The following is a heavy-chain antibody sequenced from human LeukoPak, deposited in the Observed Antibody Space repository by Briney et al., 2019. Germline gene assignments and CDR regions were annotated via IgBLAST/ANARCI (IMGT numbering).Heavy chain of an antibody. J-gene: IGHJ6*02. Sequence: SGTLSLTCAVSGGAISSSNWWSWVRQPPGKGLEWMGEIYQGGSTNYNPSPKSRVTISVDKSKNQFSLKLTSVAAADTAVYYCARATYCSGGSCLLYGMDVWGQGTTVTVSS. CDR3: ARATYCSGGSCLLYGMDV. D-gene: IGHD2-15*01. CDR1: GGAISSSNW. CDR2: IYQGGST. V-gene: IGHV4-4*02.